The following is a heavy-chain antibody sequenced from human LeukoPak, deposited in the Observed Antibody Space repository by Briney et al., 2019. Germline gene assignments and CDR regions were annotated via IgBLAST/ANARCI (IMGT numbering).Heavy chain of an antibody. J-gene: IGHJ6*02. Sequence: GGSLRLSCAASGFTFSSYGMHWVRQAPGKGLEWVAVIWYDGSNKYYADSVKGRFTISRDNSKNTLYLQMNSLRAEDTAVYYCARDNRSGSMDVWGQGTTVTVSS. V-gene: IGHV3-33*01. CDR3: ARDNRSGSMDV. CDR1: GFTFSSYG. D-gene: IGHD1-14*01. CDR2: IWYDGSNK.